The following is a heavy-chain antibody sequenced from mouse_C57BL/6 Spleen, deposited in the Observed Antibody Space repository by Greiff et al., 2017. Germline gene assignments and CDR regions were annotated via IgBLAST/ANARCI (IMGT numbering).Heavy chain of an antibody. V-gene: IGHV1-82*01. D-gene: IGHD2-4*01. CDR2: IYPGDGDT. CDR3: AREGLRGY. Sequence: QVQLQQSGPELVKPGASVKISCKASGYAFSSSWMNWVKQRPGKGLEWIGRIYPGDGDTNYNGKFKGKATLTADKSSSPAYMQLSSLTSEDSAVYFCAREGLRGYWGQGTTLTVSS. CDR1: GYAFSSSW. J-gene: IGHJ2*01.